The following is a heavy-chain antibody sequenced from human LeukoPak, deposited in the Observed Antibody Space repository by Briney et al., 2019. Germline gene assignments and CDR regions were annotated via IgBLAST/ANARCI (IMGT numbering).Heavy chain of an antibody. V-gene: IGHV4-59*01. D-gene: IGHD3-10*01. J-gene: IGHJ5*02. CDR3: ARGGYYGSGNDFRFDP. CDR1: GGSISSYY. Sequence: SETLSLTCTVSGGSISSYYWSWIRQPPGKGLEWIGYIYYTGSTDYNPSLKSRVTISVETSKNQFSLKLKSVTAADTAVYYCARGGYYGSGNDFRFDPWGQGTLVTVSS. CDR2: IYYTGST.